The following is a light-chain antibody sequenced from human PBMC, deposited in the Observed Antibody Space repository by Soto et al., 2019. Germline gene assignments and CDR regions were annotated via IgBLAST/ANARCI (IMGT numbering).Light chain of an antibody. CDR2: KAS. V-gene: IGKV1-5*03. J-gene: IGKJ1*01. CDR3: QHYNSYSEA. Sequence: DIQMTQSPSTLSGSVGDGVTITCRASQTISSWLAWYQQKPGKAPKLLIYKASTLKSGVPSRFSGSGSGTEFTLTISSLQPDDFATYYCQHYNSYSEAFGQGTKVDIK. CDR1: QTISSW.